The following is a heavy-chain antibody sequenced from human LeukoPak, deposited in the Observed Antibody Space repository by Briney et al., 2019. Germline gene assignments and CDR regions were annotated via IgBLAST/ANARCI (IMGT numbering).Heavy chain of an antibody. J-gene: IGHJ4*02. V-gene: IGHV4-39*01. D-gene: IGHD6-19*01. CDR3: ARQVIVYSSGWLGYYFDY. CDR1: GGSLRSSSYY. CDR2: IYYSGST. Sequence: PSETLSLTCTVSGGSLRSSSYYWGWIRQPPGTGLEWLGGIYYSGSTYHNPSLKSRVTISVDTSKNQLSLKLSSVTAADTAVYYCARQVIVYSSGWLGYYFDYWGQGTLVTVSS.